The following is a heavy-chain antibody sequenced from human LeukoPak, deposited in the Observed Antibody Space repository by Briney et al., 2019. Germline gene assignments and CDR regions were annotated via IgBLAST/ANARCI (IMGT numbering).Heavy chain of an antibody. CDR1: GFTFSGSA. Sequence: GGSLRLSCAASGFTFSGSAIHWVRQSSGKGLEWVAQIDKKDKGYATATAYAASVKGRFTISRDDSINTAYLQMKSLITEDTALYYCTRDSGTYNWFDPWGQGTLVTVSS. D-gene: IGHD1-26*01. V-gene: IGHV3-73*01. CDR3: TRDSGTYNWFDP. J-gene: IGHJ5*02. CDR2: IDKKDKGYATAT.